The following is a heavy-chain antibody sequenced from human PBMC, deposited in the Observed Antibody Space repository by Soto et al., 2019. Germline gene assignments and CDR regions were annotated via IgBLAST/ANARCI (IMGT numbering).Heavy chain of an antibody. D-gene: IGHD2-15*01. CDR1: GDTLTTDG. V-gene: IGHV1-69*06. CDR2: IIPIFDKT. CDR3: ARVPPGYCSGGTCFWYYFDY. J-gene: IGHJ4*02. Sequence: SVKVSCKASGDTLTTDGIGWVRKAPRQGLEWMGGIIPIFDKTYYSEKFQDRVTITADKSTSTAYMELSGLRSDDTAVYYCARVPPGYCSGGTCFWYYFDYWGQGTRVTVSS.